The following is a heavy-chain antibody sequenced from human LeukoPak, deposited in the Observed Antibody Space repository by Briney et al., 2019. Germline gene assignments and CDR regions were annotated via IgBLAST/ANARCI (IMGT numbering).Heavy chain of an antibody. CDR2: ISGSGGRT. D-gene: IGHD4-11*01. Sequence: GGSLRLSCAGSGFSFSSYAMNWVRQAPGKGLEWVSGISGSGGRTDYAGSVKGRFTISRDNSKNTLYLQMNSLRAEDTAVYYCAKFTTVNMYFHHWGQGTLVTVSS. V-gene: IGHV3-23*01. J-gene: IGHJ1*01. CDR1: GFSFSSYA. CDR3: AKFTTVNMYFHH.